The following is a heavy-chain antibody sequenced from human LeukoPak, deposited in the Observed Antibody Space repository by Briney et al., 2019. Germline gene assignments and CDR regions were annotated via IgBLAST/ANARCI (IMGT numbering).Heavy chain of an antibody. Sequence: SETLSLTCTVSGGSISSYYWSWIRQPPGKGLEWIGYIYYSGSTNYNPSLKSRVTISVDTSKNQFSLKLSSVTAADTAVYYCAGMTYYDFWSGYVPDAFDIWGQGTMVTVS. D-gene: IGHD3-3*01. J-gene: IGHJ3*02. CDR3: AGMTYYDFWSGYVPDAFDI. CDR1: GGSISSYY. V-gene: IGHV4-59*01. CDR2: IYYSGST.